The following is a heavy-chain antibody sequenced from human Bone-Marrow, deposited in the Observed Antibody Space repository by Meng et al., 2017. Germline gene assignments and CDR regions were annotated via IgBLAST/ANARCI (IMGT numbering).Heavy chain of an antibody. Sequence: GGPLRLSCTAPGFTLGDYPMSWFRQAPGKGLEGVGFIRSKAYGGTTEYAASVKGRFTISRDDSKSIAYLQMNSLKTEDTAVYYCTRELPSYYYDSSGYYALGNAFDIWGQGTMVTVSS. V-gene: IGHV3-49*03. J-gene: IGHJ3*02. CDR1: GFTLGDYP. CDR3: TRELPSYYYDSSGYYALGNAFDI. D-gene: IGHD3-22*01. CDR2: IRSKAYGGTT.